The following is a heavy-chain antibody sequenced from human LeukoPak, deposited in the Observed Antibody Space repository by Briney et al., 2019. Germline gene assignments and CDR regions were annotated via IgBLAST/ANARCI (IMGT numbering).Heavy chain of an antibody. J-gene: IGHJ3*02. CDR3: ARAIVVVPAAMSAFDI. V-gene: IGHV4-30-4*08. Sequence: SQTLSLTCTVSGGSISSGDYYWSWIRQPPGKGLEWIGYIYYSGSTYYNPSLKSRVTISVDTSKNQFSLKLSSVTAADTAVYYCARAIVVVPAAMSAFDIWGQGTMVTVSS. CDR2: IYYSGST. CDR1: GGSISSGDYY. D-gene: IGHD2-2*01.